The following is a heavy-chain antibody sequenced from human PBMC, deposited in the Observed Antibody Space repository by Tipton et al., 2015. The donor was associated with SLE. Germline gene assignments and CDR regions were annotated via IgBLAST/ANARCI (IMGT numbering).Heavy chain of an antibody. D-gene: IGHD3-22*01. CDR1: GDSFRGYY. V-gene: IGHV4-59*01. J-gene: IGHJ3*01. CDR3: ARDTDRGSSAYAGAFDF. Sequence: TLSLTCTVSGDSFRGYYWSWLRQSPGKGLEWIGYIYYSGNTNYSPSLESRVIMSIDTSKHQFSLTLSSVTAADTAVYYCARDTDRGSSAYAGAFDFWGQGTVVTVSS. CDR2: IYYSGNT.